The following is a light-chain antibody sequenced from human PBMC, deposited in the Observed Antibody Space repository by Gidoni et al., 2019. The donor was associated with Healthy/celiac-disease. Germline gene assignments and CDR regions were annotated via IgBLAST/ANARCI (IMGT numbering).Light chain of an antibody. CDR2: DAS. Sequence: EIVLTQSPATLSLSPWERATLSCRASPSVSIYLAWYQQKPGQAPRLLIYDASNRATGIPARFSGSGSGTDFTLTISSLEPEDFAVYYCQQRRNWPPRYTFGQGTKLEIK. V-gene: IGKV3-11*01. CDR1: PSVSIY. CDR3: QQRRNWPPRYT. J-gene: IGKJ2*01.